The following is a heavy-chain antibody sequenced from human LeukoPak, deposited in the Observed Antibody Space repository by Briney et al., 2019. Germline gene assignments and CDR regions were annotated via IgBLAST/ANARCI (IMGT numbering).Heavy chain of an antibody. CDR1: GFTFSSYS. J-gene: IGHJ4*02. Sequence: PGGSLRLSCAAPGFTFSSYSMNWVRQAPGKGLEWVSSISSSSSYIYYADSVKGRFTISRDNAKNSLYLQMNSLRAEDTAVYYCARDADNCGGDCYPRFDYWGQGTLVTVSS. CDR3: ARDADNCGGDCYPRFDY. V-gene: IGHV3-21*01. D-gene: IGHD2-21*02. CDR2: ISSSSSYI.